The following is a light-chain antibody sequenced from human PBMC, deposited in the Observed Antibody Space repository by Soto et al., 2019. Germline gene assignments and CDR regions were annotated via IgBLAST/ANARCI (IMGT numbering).Light chain of an antibody. CDR1: EMVATN. CDR3: QQYFEWPPMT. V-gene: IGKV3-15*01. J-gene: IGKJ1*01. Sequence: VMTQSPATLSVSPGERATLSCWASEMVATNLAWYQQKPGQAPRLLISGASTRAAGISDRFRGSGSGTEFTLTISSLRSEDSAIYYCQQYFEWPPMTFGQGNKVDIK. CDR2: GAS.